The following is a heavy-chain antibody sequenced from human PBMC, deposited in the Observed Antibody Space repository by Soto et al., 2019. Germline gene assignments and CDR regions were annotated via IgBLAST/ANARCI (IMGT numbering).Heavy chain of an antibody. V-gene: IGHV3-21*01. D-gene: IGHD6-19*01. Sequence: LRLSCAASGFTFSSHSMNWVRQAPGKGLEWVSSITSSSSYINYADSVKGRFTISRDNAKTSLYLQMNSLRAEDTAVYYCAREPGVSSGWYVDYWGQGTLVTVSS. CDR3: AREPGVSSGWYVDY. CDR2: ITSSSSYI. J-gene: IGHJ4*02. CDR1: GFTFSSHS.